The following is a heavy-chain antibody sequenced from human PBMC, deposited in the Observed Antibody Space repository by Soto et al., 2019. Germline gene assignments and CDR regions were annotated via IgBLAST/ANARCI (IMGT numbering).Heavy chain of an antibody. J-gene: IGHJ4*02. CDR3: ARLSRGAAAAFDY. V-gene: IGHV4-59*08. CDR1: GGSINSYY. CDR2: IYYIGTT. Sequence: QVQLQESGPGLVKPSETLSLTCTVSGGSINSYYWSWIRQLPGKGLEWIAYIYYIGTTNYNPSLTSRVTISIDTSKNQFSLRLRSVTAADTAVYYCARLSRGAAAAFDYWGQGTLVTVSS. D-gene: IGHD6-13*01.